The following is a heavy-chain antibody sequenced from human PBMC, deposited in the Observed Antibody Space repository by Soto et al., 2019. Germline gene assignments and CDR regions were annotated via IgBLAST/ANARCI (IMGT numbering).Heavy chain of an antibody. CDR2: IIPIFGTA. CDR1: GGTFSSYA. D-gene: IGHD2-2*02. V-gene: IGHV1-69*06. CDR3: ARVVVVPAAILYYYGMDV. J-gene: IGHJ6*02. Sequence: SVKVSCKASGGTFSSYAISWVRQAPGQGLEWMGGIIPIFGTANYAQKFQGRVTITADKSTSTAYMELSSLRSEDTAVYYCARVVVVPAAILYYYGMDVWGQGITVTVSS.